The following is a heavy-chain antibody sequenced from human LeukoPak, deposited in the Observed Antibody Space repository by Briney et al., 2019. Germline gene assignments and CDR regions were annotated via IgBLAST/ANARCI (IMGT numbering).Heavy chain of an antibody. J-gene: IGHJ4*02. CDR3: ARDQAFVYCSGGTCYDDY. D-gene: IGHD2-15*01. V-gene: IGHV1-2*02. CDR1: GYTFTGYY. Sequence: ASVKVSCKASGYTFTGYYMHWVRQAPGQGLEWMGWINPNSGDTHYAQKFQGRVTMTRDTSINTAYMGLSRLRSDDTAVYYCARDQAFVYCSGGTCYDDYWGQGSLVTVSS. CDR2: INPNSGDT.